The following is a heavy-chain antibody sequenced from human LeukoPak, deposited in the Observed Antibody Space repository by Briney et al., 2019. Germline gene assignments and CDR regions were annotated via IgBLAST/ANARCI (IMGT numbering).Heavy chain of an antibody. D-gene: IGHD6-13*01. J-gene: IGHJ4*02. CDR1: GFTVSSNY. Sequence: PGGSLRLSCAASGFTVSSNYMSWVRQAPGKGLEWVSVIYSGGSTYYADSVKGRFTISRDNSKNTLCLQMNSLRAEDTAVFYCARDQFGIAAAGITDYWGQGTLVTVSS. CDR2: IYSGGST. CDR3: ARDQFGIAAAGITDY. V-gene: IGHV3-53*01.